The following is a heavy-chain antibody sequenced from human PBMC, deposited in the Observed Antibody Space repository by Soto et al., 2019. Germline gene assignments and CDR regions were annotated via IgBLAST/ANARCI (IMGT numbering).Heavy chain of an antibody. V-gene: IGHV4-30-4*01. CDR3: ARDYGSGIAYGMDV. D-gene: IGHD3-10*01. CDR1: DGSISSGDYF. Sequence: PSETLSLTCTVSDGSISSGDYFWSWIRQPPGKGLEWIGYIYYTGSTYHNPSLKSRLTISKDTSKNQFSLRLSSVTAADTAVYYCARDYGSGIAYGMDVWGQGTTVTVSS. J-gene: IGHJ6*02. CDR2: IYYTGST.